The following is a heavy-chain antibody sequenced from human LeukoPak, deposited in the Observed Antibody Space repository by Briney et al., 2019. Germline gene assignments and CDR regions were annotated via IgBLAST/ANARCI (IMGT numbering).Heavy chain of an antibody. CDR1: GFTVSSNY. D-gene: IGHD5-12*01. V-gene: IGHV3-66*01. J-gene: IGHJ6*02. CDR3: ARDALVATSSYYYYYGMDV. Sequence: GGSLRLSCAASGFTVSSNYMSWVRQAPGKGLEWVSVIYSGGSTYYADSVKGRFTISRDNSKNTLYLQMNSLRAEDTAVYYCARDALVATSSYYYYYGMDVWGQGTTVTVSS. CDR2: IYSGGST.